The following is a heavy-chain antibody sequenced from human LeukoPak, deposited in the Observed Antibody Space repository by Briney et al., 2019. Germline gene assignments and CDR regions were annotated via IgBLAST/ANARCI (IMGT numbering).Heavy chain of an antibody. CDR1: GFTLSNYS. CDR2: ITSSSSTI. V-gene: IGHV3-48*01. Sequence: GRSLRLSCAASGFTLSNYSMNWVRQAPGKGLEWVSYITSSSSTIYYADSVKGRFTISRDNAKNSLYLQMNSLRAEDTAVYYCARPPKGTVTIYWYFDLWGRGTLVTVSS. CDR3: ARPPKGTVTIYWYFDL. D-gene: IGHD4-17*01. J-gene: IGHJ2*01.